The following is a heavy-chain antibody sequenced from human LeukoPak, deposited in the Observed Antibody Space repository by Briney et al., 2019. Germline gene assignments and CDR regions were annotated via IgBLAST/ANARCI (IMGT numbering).Heavy chain of an antibody. Sequence: ASVRVSSKASGYILSTYYIDWVPQAPGRGLEWMGRINPSGGSTNYARQFQDRVTMTSDTSTTTVYMELSSLRSEDTAVYFCARVARDGYYLFDYWGQGTLVTVSS. V-gene: IGHV1-46*01. D-gene: IGHD5-24*01. CDR1: GYILSTYY. CDR2: INPSGGST. J-gene: IGHJ4*02. CDR3: ARVARDGYYLFDY.